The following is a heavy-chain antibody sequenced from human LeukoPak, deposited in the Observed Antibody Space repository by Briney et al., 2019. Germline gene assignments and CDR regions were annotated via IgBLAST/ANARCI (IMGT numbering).Heavy chain of an antibody. D-gene: IGHD2-21*02. CDR1: GFTFSSYA. CDR2: TSGSGGST. J-gene: IGHJ4*02. V-gene: IGHV3-23*01. CDR3: ARTGHIVVVTAIRPADY. Sequence: GGSLRLSCAASGFTFSSYAMSWVRQAPGKGLEWVSATSGSGGSTYYADSVKGRFTISRDNSKNTLYLQMNSLRAEDTAVYYCARTGHIVVVTAIRPADYWGQGTLVTVSS.